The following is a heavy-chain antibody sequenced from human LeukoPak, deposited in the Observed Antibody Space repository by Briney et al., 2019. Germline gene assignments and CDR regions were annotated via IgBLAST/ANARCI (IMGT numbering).Heavy chain of an antibody. D-gene: IGHD6-13*01. CDR2: INPNSGGT. J-gene: IGHJ4*02. Sequence: ASVKVSCKASGYTFTGYYMHWVRQAPGQGLEWMGWINPNSGGTNYAQKSLGRVTMTRDTSISTAYMELSRLRSDDTAVYYCARDLYSSSWYGYWGQGTLVTVSS. CDR3: ARDLYSSSWYGY. CDR1: GYTFTGYY. V-gene: IGHV1-2*02.